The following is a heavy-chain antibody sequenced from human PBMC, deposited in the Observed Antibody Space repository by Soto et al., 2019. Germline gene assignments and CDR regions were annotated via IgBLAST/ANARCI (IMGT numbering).Heavy chain of an antibody. CDR2: ISAYNGNT. CDR3: ARRGDSSGWYDFDY. CDR1: GYTFTSYG. J-gene: IGHJ4*02. D-gene: IGHD6-19*01. Sequence: ASVKVSCKASGYTFTSYGISWVRQAPGQGLEWMGWISAYNGNTSYAQKLQGRVTMTTDTSTSTAYMELRSLRSDDTAVYYCARRGDSSGWYDFDYWGQGTLVTVSS. V-gene: IGHV1-18*01.